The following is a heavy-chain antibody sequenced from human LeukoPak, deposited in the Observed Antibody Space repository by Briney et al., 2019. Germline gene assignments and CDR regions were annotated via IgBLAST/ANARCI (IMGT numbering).Heavy chain of an antibody. J-gene: IGHJ4*02. V-gene: IGHV3-33*01. D-gene: IGHD4-11*01. Sequence: PGGSLRLSCVASGFTFRNFGMRWVRQAPGKGPEWVATIWYDGRNKYYTDPVKGRFTISRDNSKNALFLQMNSMRAEDTAVYYCARGTVGVDYWGQGTLVTVSS. CDR2: IWYDGRNK. CDR3: ARGTVGVDY. CDR1: GFTFRNFG.